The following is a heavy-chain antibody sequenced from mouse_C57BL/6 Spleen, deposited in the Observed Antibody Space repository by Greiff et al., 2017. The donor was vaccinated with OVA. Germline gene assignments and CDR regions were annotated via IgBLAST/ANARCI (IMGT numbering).Heavy chain of an antibody. CDR2: ISSGGGCT. D-gene: IGHD1-1*01. J-gene: IGHJ2*01. CDR3: ARQDEGSSSYYFDY. Sequence: DVMLVESGGDLVKPGGSLKLSCAASGYTFSSYAMSWVRQTPEQRLEWVATISSGGGCTYYPDSVKGRFTISRDNAKNTLYLQMSSLMSEDTAVYYCARQDEGSSSYYFDYWGQGTTLTVSA. CDR1: GYTFSSYA. V-gene: IGHV5-6*02.